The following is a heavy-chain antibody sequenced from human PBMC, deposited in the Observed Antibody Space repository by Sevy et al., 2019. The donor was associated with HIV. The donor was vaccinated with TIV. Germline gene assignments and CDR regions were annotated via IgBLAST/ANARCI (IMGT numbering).Heavy chain of an antibody. CDR2: IYYSWST. D-gene: IGHD2-8*01. J-gene: IGHJ4*02. CDR3: ARNVGYCTNGVCYRGVFDY. V-gene: IGHV4-39*01. CDR1: GGSISSSSYY. Sequence: SETLSLTCTVSGGSISSSSYYWGWIRQPPGKGLEWIGSIYYSWSTYYNPSLKSRVTISVDTSKNQFSLKLSSVTAADTAVYYCARNVGYCTNGVCYRGVFDYWGQGTLVTVSS.